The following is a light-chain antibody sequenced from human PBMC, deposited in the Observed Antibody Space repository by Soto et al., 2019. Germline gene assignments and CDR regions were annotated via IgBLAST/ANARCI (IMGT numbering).Light chain of an antibody. CDR2: DAS. J-gene: IGKJ2*01. Sequence: EIVLTQSPATLSLSPGERATLSCRASQSVSSYLAWYQQKPGQAPRLLIYDASTRATGITARFSSSGSGTDLTLTISSLEPEDFAVYYCQQRSNWPPYTFGQGTKLEIK. V-gene: IGKV3-11*01. CDR1: QSVSSY. CDR3: QQRSNWPPYT.